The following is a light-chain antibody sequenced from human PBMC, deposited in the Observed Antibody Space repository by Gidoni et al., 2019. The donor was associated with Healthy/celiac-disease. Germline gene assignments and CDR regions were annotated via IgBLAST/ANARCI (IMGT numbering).Light chain of an antibody. CDR1: QSVSSY. J-gene: IGKJ2*01. CDR3: QQRSNWPPT. CDR2: DAS. V-gene: IGKV3-11*01. Sequence: EILLPQSPATLSLSPGERATLSCRASQSVSSYLAWYQQKPGQAPRLLIYDASNRATGIPARSSGSWSGTDFTLTISSLEPEDFAVYYCQQRSNWPPTFGQGTKLEIK.